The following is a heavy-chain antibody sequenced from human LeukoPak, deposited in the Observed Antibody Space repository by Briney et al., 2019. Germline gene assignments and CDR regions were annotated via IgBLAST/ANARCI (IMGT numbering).Heavy chain of an antibody. V-gene: IGHV4-38-2*02. J-gene: IGHJ6*04. D-gene: IGHD2-21*01. CDR3: PRDRALFIPLDV. CDR1: CYSISSDYY. Sequence: SETLSLTCAVSCYSISSDYYWGWIRQPPGKGLEWIGSIYHSGSTYYNPFLKSRVTISVDTSKNQFSLKLSSVTAADTAVYYCPRDRALFIPLDVWGKGTTVTVSS. CDR2: IYHSGST.